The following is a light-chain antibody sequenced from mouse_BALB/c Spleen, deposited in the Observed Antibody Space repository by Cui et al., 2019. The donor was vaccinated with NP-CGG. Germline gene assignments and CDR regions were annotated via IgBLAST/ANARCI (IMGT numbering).Light chain of an antibody. Sequence: QAVVTQESALTTSPGETVTLTCRSSTGAVTTSNYANWVQEKPDYLFTGLIGGTQKRAPGFPVRFSGSLIGDKAALTITGAQTEDEATYFCALWYSNHWVFGGGTKLTVL. V-gene: IGLV1*01. CDR3: ALWYSNHWV. CDR2: GTQ. CDR1: TGAVTTSNY. J-gene: IGLJ1*01.